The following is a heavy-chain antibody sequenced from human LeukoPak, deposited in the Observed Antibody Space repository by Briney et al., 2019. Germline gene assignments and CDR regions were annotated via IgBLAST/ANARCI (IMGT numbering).Heavy chain of an antibody. J-gene: IGHJ4*02. D-gene: IGHD3-22*01. CDR3: ARDGYYYDSSGTPPDY. Sequence: ASVKVSCKASGGTFISYAISWVRQAPGQWLEWMGRSIPIFGTANYAQKFQVSVTITADKSTSTAYMELSSLRSEDTAVYYCARDGYYYDSSGTPPDYWGQGTLVTVSS. V-gene: IGHV1-69*06. CDR2: SIPIFGTA. CDR1: GGTFISYA.